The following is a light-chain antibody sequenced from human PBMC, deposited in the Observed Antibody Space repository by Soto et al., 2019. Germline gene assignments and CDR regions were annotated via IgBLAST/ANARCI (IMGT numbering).Light chain of an antibody. V-gene: IGKV1-5*01. J-gene: IGKJ2*01. CDR3: QQYNSDPYT. CDR2: DSS. CDR1: QPISNW. Sequence: DIQMTQSPSTLSASVGDRVTISCRASQPISNWLAWYQQKPGKAPKLLIYDSSSLETGVPPRFSGTGSGTQYTLTISSLQPDDSATYYCQQYNSDPYTFGKGTRLQIK.